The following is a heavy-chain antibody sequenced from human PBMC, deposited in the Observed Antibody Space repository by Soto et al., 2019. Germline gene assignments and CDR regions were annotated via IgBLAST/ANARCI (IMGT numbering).Heavy chain of an antibody. CDR2: INPKFGDT. D-gene: IGHD3-10*02. V-gene: IGHV1-2*02. Sequence: QVRLVQSGAEVKEPGDSVRVSCEASGYTFTAYHIYWVRQAPGQGLEWMGWINPKFGDTGYAQDFQGRVSMTSDMSISTVYMELSRLTSDDTAIYYCARNMDYYYGRGSGNGHGVWGQGTTVTVFS. CDR1: GYTFTAYH. CDR3: ARNMDYYYGRGSGNGHGV. J-gene: IGHJ6*02.